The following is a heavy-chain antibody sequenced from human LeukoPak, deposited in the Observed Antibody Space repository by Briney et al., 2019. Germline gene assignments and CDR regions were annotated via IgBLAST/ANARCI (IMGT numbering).Heavy chain of an antibody. CDR2: IYSGGST. CDR3: ARGWGQFTFDI. D-gene: IGHD3-16*01. Sequence: GGSLRLSCAASGFTVSTNYMTWVRQAPGKGLEWVSVIYSGGSTYYADSVKGRFTISRDNSKNTLYLQVNSLRAEDTAVYYCARGWGQFTFDIWGQGTMVTVSS. CDR1: GFTVSTNY. V-gene: IGHV3-53*01. J-gene: IGHJ3*02.